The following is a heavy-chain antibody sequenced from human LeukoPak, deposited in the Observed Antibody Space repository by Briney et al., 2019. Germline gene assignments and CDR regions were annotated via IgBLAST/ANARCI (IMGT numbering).Heavy chain of an antibody. CDR3: AKDPYYYDSSGYLDY. V-gene: IGHV3-9*01. D-gene: IGHD3-22*01. CDR1: GFTFDDYA. Sequence: GGSLRPSCAASGFTFDDYAMHWVRQAPGKGLEWVSGISWNSGSIGYADSVKGRFTISRDNAKNSLYLQMNSLRAEDTALYYCAKDPYYYDSSGYLDYWGQGTLVTVSS. J-gene: IGHJ4*02. CDR2: ISWNSGSI.